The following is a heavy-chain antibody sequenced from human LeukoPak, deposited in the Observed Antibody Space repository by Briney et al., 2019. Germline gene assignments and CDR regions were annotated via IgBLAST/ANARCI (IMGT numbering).Heavy chain of an antibody. J-gene: IGHJ5*02. CDR2: IYYSGST. Sequence: LXLTXTVXGGSIXSGGYYWSWIRQHPXKGLEWIGYIYYSGSTYYNPSLKSRVTISVDTSKNQFSLKLSSVTAADTAVYYCARVPGPSGLVSGNWFDPWGQGTLVTVSS. CDR1: GGSIXSGGYY. V-gene: IGHV4-31*03. D-gene: IGHD3-16*01. CDR3: ARVPGPSGLVSGNWFDP.